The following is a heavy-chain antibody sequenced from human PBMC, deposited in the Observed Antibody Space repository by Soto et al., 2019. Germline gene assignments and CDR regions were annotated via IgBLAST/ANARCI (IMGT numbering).Heavy chain of an antibody. CDR1: GFSLTTSGVG. V-gene: IGHV2-5*02. CDR3: AHRVLRTVFGVVTMTAIYFDF. Sequence: QITLNESGPTQVNPRQTLTLTCTFSGFSLTTSGVGVGWIRQSPGKAPEWLALIYWDDDKRYSPSLKSRLTITKDTSKNQVVLTMADLDPADTATYYCAHRVLRTVFGVVTMTAIYFDFWGQGTPVVVSS. D-gene: IGHD3-3*01. J-gene: IGHJ4*02. CDR2: IYWDDDK.